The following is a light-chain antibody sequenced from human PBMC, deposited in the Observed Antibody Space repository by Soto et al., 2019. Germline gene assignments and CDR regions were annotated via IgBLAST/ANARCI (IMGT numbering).Light chain of an antibody. J-gene: IGKJ4*01. CDR3: QKRSIWPLT. CDR2: DVS. CDR1: QSVRSY. Sequence: EIVLTQSPATLSLSPGETATLSCRAIQSVRSYLAWYQQKPGQAPRLLIYDVSNRATGIPARFGGSGSGTDFTLTISSLEPEDFAIYYCQKRSIWPLTFGGGTKVEMK. V-gene: IGKV3-11*01.